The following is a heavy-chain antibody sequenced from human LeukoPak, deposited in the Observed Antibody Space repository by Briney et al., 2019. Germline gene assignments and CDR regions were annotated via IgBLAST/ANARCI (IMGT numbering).Heavy chain of an antibody. CDR2: ISYDGSNK. Sequence: GGSLRLSCAAPGFTFSSYAMHWVRQAPGKGLEWVAVISYDGSNKYYADSVKGRFTISRDNSKNTLYLQMNSLRAEDTAVYYCARDSPKPWGAAAGTHFDYWGQGTLVTVSS. CDR3: ARDSPKPWGAAAGTHFDY. V-gene: IGHV3-30*04. D-gene: IGHD6-13*01. J-gene: IGHJ4*02. CDR1: GFTFSSYA.